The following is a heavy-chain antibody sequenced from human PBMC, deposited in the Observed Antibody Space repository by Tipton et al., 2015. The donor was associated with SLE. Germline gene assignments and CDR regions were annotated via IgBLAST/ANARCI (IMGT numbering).Heavy chain of an antibody. Sequence: TLSLTCAVYGGPFSGYYWSWIRQPPGKGLEWIGEINHSGSTNYNPSLKSRVTISVDTSKNQFSLKLSSVTAADTAVYYCAREGGSGGAFDIWGQGTMVTVSS. CDR2: INHSGST. J-gene: IGHJ3*02. CDR3: AREGGSGGAFDI. CDR1: GGPFSGYY. V-gene: IGHV4-34*01. D-gene: IGHD6-19*01.